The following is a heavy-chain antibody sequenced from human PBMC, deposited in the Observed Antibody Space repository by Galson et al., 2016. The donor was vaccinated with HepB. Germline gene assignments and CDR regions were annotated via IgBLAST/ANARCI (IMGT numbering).Heavy chain of an antibody. CDR1: GFIFTTYS. Sequence: SLRLSCAASGFIFTTYSMNWVRQAPGKGLDWVSLISSSSLYICSTDSVKGRFSFSRDNAQNSLFLQMNSLRGEDTAVYYCAGDCPRSVRLRLHQGPIGLPPGTLLQEHLWG. CDR2: ISSSSLYI. D-gene: IGHD4-17*01. V-gene: IGHV3-21*01. J-gene: IGHJ6*01. CDR3: AGDCPRSVRLRLHQGPIGLPPGTLLQEHL.